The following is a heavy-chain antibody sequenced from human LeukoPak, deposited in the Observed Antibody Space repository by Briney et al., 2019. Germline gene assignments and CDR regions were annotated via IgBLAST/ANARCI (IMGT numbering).Heavy chain of an antibody. V-gene: IGHV3-33*01. CDR1: GFTFSSYG. CDR3: ARDYSSLFDY. J-gene: IGHJ4*02. Sequence: PGGPLRLSCAASGFTFSSYGMHWVRQAPGKGLEWVAVILYDRSDKYYADSVKGRFTISRDNSKNTLYLQMNSLRAEDTAVYFCARDYSSLFDYWGQGTLVTVSS. CDR2: ILYDRSDK. D-gene: IGHD6-13*01.